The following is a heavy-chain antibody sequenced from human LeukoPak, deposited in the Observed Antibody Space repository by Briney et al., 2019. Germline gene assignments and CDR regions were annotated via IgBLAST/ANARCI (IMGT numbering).Heavy chain of an antibody. J-gene: IGHJ4*02. V-gene: IGHV4-59*01. CDR1: GGSISSYY. D-gene: IGHD5-12*01. Sequence: SETLSLTXTVSGGSISSYYWSWIRQAPGKGLEWIGYIYYSGSTNYNPSLKSRVTISVDTSKNQFSLKLSSVTAADTAVYYCARGGYSGYDFDYWGQGTLVTVSS. CDR3: ARGGYSGYDFDY. CDR2: IYYSGST.